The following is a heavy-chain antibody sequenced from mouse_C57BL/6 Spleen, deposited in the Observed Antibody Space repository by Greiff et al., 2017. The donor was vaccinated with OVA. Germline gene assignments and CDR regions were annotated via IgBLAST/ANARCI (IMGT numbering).Heavy chain of an antibody. CDR2: IHPNSGST. D-gene: IGHD2-5*01. Sequence: VQLKQPGAELVKPGASVKLSCKASGYTFTSYWMHWVKQRPGQGLEWIGMIHPNSGSTNYNEKFKSKATLTVDKSSSTAYMQLSSLTSEDSAVYYCARGPYYSNYLWYFDYWGQGTTLTVSS. V-gene: IGHV1-64*01. CDR1: GYTFTSYW. J-gene: IGHJ2*01. CDR3: ARGPYYSNYLWYFDY.